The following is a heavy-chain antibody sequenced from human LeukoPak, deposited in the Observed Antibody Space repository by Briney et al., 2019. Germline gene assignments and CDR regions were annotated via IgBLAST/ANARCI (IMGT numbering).Heavy chain of an antibody. CDR3: AKPTNYYDSSGYYYFDY. V-gene: IGHV3-23*01. CDR2: ISGSGGST. Sequence: GGSLRLSCAASGFTFSDYAMSWVRQAPGKGLEWVSAISGSGGSTYYADSVKGRFTISRDNSKNTLYLQMNSLRAEDTAVYYCAKPTNYYDSSGYYYFDYWGQGTLVTVSS. CDR1: GFTFSDYA. D-gene: IGHD3-22*01. J-gene: IGHJ4*02.